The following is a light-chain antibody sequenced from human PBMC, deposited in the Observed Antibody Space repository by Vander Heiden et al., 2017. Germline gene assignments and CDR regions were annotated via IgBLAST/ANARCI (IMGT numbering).Light chain of an antibody. CDR3: ATWDDSLNTWV. CDR1: SSNIGGNI. J-gene: IGLJ3*02. Sequence: QSVLTQPLSASGAPGQRVTISCSGSSSNIGGNIVIWYQQLPGTAHKRVIYNNNQRPSGLPDRFSGSKSGTSASLAISGLQSEDEADYYCATWDDSLNTWVFGGGTKLTVL. V-gene: IGLV1-44*01. CDR2: NNN.